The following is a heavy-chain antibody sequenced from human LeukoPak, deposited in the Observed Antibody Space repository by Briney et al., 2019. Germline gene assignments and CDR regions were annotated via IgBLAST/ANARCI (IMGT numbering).Heavy chain of an antibody. CDR3: AKDRSSGPHYYYGMDV. Sequence: GGSLRLSCAASGFTFSGYGMHWVRQAPGKGLEWVAVISYLGDDQFYAESVKGRFTISRDNSKKTVFLQMNSLRGEDTAVYYCAKDRSSGPHYYYGMDVWGRGTTVIVSS. V-gene: IGHV3-30*18. CDR2: ISYLGDDQ. D-gene: IGHD6-25*01. CDR1: GFTFSGYG. J-gene: IGHJ6*02.